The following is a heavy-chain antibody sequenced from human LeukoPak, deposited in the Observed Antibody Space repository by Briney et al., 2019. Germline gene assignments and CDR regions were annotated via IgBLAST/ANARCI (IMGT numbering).Heavy chain of an antibody. CDR3: ARSSPPTYYHFYYYMDV. D-gene: IGHD6-13*01. Sequence: ASVKVSCKASGYTFTGYYIHWVRQAPGQGLEWMGWINPSSGGAKYAQNFQGRVIMTTDTSVSTAHMELSSPRSDDTAVYYCARSSPPTYYHFYYYMDVWGKGSTVTVSS. CDR1: GYTFTGYY. CDR2: INPSSGGA. V-gene: IGHV1-2*02. J-gene: IGHJ6*03.